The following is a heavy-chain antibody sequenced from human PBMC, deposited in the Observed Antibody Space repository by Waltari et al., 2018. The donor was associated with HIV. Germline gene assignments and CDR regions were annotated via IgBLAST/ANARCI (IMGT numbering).Heavy chain of an antibody. Sequence: QVQVVESGGGVVQPGTSLRLSCEASGFSFSDSGMHWVRQGPGKGLEGVDVLWFDGVKKVFAGSVKGRFTISRDNSKNTVELHMNSVTAEDTAVYYCARASPEGGYLDYWGQGTLVTVSS. CDR1: GFSFSDSG. J-gene: IGHJ4*02. D-gene: IGHD2-15*01. CDR3: ARASPEGGYLDY. CDR2: LWFDGVKK. V-gene: IGHV3-33*01.